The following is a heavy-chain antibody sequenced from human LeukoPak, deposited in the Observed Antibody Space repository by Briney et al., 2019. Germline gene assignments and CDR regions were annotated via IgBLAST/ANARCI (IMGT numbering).Heavy chain of an antibody. V-gene: IGHV4-31*03. CDR3: ARHGYDSSGYYYYYYYYGMDV. Sequence: PSETLSLTCTVSGDSISSGGYYWSWIRQHPGKGLEWIGYIYYSGSTYYNPSLKSRVTISVDTSKNQFSLKLSSVTAADTAVYYCARHGYDSSGYYYYYYYYGMDVWGQGTTVTVSS. CDR1: GDSISSGGYY. D-gene: IGHD3-22*01. CDR2: IYYSGST. J-gene: IGHJ6*02.